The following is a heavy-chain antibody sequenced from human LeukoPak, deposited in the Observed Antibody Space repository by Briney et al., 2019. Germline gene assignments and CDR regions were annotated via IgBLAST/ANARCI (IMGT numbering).Heavy chain of an antibody. D-gene: IGHD6-13*01. CDR2: IYYSGST. V-gene: IGHV4-59*01. Sequence: SETLSLTCTVSGGSISSYYWSWIRQPPGEGLEWIGYIYYSGSTNYNPSLKSRVTISVDTSKNQFSLKLSSVTAADTAVYYCARGLRYSSPYYYYYTDVWGKGTTVTVSS. J-gene: IGHJ6*03. CDR3: ARGLRYSSPYYYYYTDV. CDR1: GGSISSYY.